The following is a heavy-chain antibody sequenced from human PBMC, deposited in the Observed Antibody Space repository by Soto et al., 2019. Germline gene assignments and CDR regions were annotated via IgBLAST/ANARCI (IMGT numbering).Heavy chain of an antibody. V-gene: IGHV1-3*01. Sequence: QVQLVQSGAEVKKPGASVKVSCKTSGYRFTTYAIHWVRQAPGQRPEWMGWINVGNDRARYSPKFQGRVTITRDTSATTGYMELSSLRLEDTAVYFCARAGYTSDWESYFDYWGQGTLVTVSS. D-gene: IGHD6-19*01. CDR1: GYRFTTYA. CDR3: ARAGYTSDWESYFDY. CDR2: INVGNDRA. J-gene: IGHJ4*02.